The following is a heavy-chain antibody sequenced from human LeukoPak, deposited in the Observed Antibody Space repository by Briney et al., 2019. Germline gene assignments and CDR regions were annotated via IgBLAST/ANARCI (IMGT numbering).Heavy chain of an antibody. CDR1: GGSFSGYY. J-gene: IGHJ4*02. V-gene: IGHV4-34*01. CDR3: ARVSARGMIVAPYDY. Sequence: PSETLSLTCAVYGGSFSGYYRSWIRQPPGKGLEWIGEINHSGSTNYNSSLKSRVTISVDTSKNQFSLKLSSVTAADTAVYYCARVSARGMIVAPYDYWGQGTLVTVSS. D-gene: IGHD3-22*01. CDR2: INHSGST.